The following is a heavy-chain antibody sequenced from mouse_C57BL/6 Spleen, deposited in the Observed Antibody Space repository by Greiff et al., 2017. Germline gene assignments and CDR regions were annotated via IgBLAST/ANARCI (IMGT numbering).Heavy chain of an antibody. CDR3: AREYYGSSGYFDV. D-gene: IGHD1-1*01. J-gene: IGHJ1*03. V-gene: IGHV5-16*01. Sequence: EVKLQESEGGLVQPGSSMKLSCTASGFTFSDYYMAWVRQVPEKGLEWVANINYDGSSTYYLDSLKSRFIISRDNAKNILYLQMSSLKSEDTATYYCAREYYGSSGYFDVWGTGTTVTVSS. CDR2: INYDGSST. CDR1: GFTFSDYY.